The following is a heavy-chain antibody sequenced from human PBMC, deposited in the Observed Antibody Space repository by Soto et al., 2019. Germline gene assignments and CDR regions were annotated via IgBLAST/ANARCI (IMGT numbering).Heavy chain of an antibody. CDR3: TRHGSGDYFLFDP. Sequence: PGGSLRLSCVASGFTFSGHAMHWVRQAPGKGLEWVAGARSDGTSTNYADSVKGRFTISRDNAKNTLFMQMNSLRAEDTAVYYCTRHGSGDYFLFDPWGQGTLVTVSS. V-gene: IGHV3-74*01. J-gene: IGHJ5*02. D-gene: IGHD4-17*01. CDR2: ARSDGTST. CDR1: GFTFSGHA.